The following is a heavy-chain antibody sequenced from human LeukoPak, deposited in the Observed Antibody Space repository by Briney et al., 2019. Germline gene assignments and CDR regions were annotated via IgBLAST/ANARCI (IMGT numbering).Heavy chain of an antibody. CDR3: AKDVGKWESLHFFDY. J-gene: IGHJ4*02. CDR1: GFTFSSYA. D-gene: IGHD1-26*01. Sequence: GGSLRLSCAASGFTFSSYAMSWVRQAPGKGLEWVSAISGSGGSTYYADSVKGRFTISRDDSRNTLYLQTNSLRGDDTAVYYCAKDVGKWESLHFFDYWGQGTLVTVSS. CDR2: ISGSGGST. V-gene: IGHV3-23*01.